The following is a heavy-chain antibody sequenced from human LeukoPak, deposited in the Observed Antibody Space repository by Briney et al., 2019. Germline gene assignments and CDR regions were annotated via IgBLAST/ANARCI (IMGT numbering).Heavy chain of an antibody. Sequence: SETLSLTCTVSGGSVSSYYWSWIRQPPGKGLEWIGYIYYSGSTNYNPSLKSRVTISVDTSKNQFSLKLSSVTAADTAVYYCAGARGVGNWFDPWGQGTLVTVSS. CDR2: IYYSGST. J-gene: IGHJ5*02. D-gene: IGHD3-3*01. V-gene: IGHV4-59*02. CDR3: AGARGVGNWFDP. CDR1: GGSVSSYY.